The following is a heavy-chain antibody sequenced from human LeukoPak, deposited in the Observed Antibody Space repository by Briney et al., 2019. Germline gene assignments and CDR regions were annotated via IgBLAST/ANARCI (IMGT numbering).Heavy chain of an antibody. CDR2: ISDSGGTT. V-gene: IGHV3-23*01. CDR1: GFTFSSFA. J-gene: IGHJ4*02. CDR3: ARDAYYDSSGYCSA. D-gene: IGHD3-22*01. Sequence: GGSLRLSCAASGFTFSSFAMSWVRQAPGKGLEWVSAISDSGGTTYADSVKGRFTISRDNSKNTLYLQMNSLRAEDTAVYYCARDAYYDSSGYCSAWGQGTLVTVSS.